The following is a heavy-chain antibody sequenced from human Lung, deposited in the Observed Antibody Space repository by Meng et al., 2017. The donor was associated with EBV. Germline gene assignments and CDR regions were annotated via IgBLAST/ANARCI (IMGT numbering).Heavy chain of an antibody. Sequence: GQVVRAGGEGKKPGASVKVSCKASGYTFTNYGITWVRQAPGQGLEWMGWISAYNGDTNYAQTLQGRVTMTTDTSTSTAYMELRSLRSDDTAVYYCARVEVGITSGDYWGQGTLVTVSS. D-gene: IGHD1-26*01. V-gene: IGHV1-18*01. CDR1: GYTFTNYG. J-gene: IGHJ4*02. CDR3: ARVEVGITSGDY. CDR2: ISAYNGDT.